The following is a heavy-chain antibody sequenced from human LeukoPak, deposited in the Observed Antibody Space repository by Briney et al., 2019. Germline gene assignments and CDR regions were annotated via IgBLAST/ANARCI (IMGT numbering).Heavy chain of an antibody. D-gene: IGHD3-10*02. Sequence: PGGSLRLSCATSGFPFSDFSMTWVRQAPGKGLEWISTTNSGGNTTYYAESVKGRFTISRDNFKNALYLQMSSLRVEDTAIYYCAKQSYARSLGEGGPGTLVTVSS. CDR1: GFPFSDFS. CDR2: TNSGGNTT. CDR3: AKQSYARSLGE. J-gene: IGHJ4*02. V-gene: IGHV3-23*01.